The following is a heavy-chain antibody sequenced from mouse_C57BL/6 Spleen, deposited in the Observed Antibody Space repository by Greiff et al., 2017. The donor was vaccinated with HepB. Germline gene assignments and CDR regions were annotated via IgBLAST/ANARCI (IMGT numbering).Heavy chain of an antibody. Sequence: VQLQQSGPGLVQPSQSLSITCTVSGFSLTSYGVHWVRQSPGKGLEWLGVIWSGGSTDYNAAFISRLSISKDNSKSQVFFKMNSLQADDTAIYYCARGLTGKGSWFAYWGQGTLVTVSA. CDR2: IWSGGST. D-gene: IGHD4-1*01. V-gene: IGHV2-2*01. CDR3: ARGLTGKGSWFAY. J-gene: IGHJ3*01. CDR1: GFSLTSYG.